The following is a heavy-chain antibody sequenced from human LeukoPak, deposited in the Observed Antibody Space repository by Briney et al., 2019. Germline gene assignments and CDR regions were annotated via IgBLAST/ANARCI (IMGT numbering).Heavy chain of an antibody. CDR1: GFTFSSYA. CDR3: ARDVFRYYDSSGYSLLFDY. CDR2: ISYDGSNK. Sequence: GGSLRLSCAASGFTFSSYAMHWVRQAPGRGLEWVAVISYDGSNKYYADSVKGRFTISRDNSKNTLYLQMNSLRAEDTAVYYCARDVFRYYDSSGYSLLFDYWGQGTLVTVSS. D-gene: IGHD3-22*01. V-gene: IGHV3-30-3*01. J-gene: IGHJ4*02.